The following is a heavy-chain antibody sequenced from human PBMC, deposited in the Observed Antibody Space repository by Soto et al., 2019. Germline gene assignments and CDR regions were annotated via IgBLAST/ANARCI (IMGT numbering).Heavy chain of an antibody. CDR3: ARDRGDSVKGRSFAY. Sequence: PSETLSLTCTVSGGSISSGDYYWSWIRQPPGKGLEWIGYIYYSGSTYYNPSLKSRVTISVDTSKNQFSLKLSSVTAADTAVYYCARDRGDSVKGRSFAYWGQGTLVTVSS. CDR1: GGSISSGDYY. D-gene: IGHD4-17*01. CDR2: IYYSGST. J-gene: IGHJ4*02. V-gene: IGHV4-30-4*01.